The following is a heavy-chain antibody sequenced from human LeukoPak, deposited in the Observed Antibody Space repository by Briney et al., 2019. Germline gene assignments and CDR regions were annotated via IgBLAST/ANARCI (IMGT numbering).Heavy chain of an antibody. J-gene: IGHJ5*02. CDR3: ARGRYYDFWSGYSNWFDP. CDR2: INHSGST. Sequence: GSLRLSCAASGFTFSSYAMSWVRQAPGKGLEWIGEINHSGSTNYNPSLKSRVTISVDTSKNQFSLKLSSVTAADTAVYYCARGRYYDFWSGYSNWFDPWGQGTLVTVSS. CDR1: GFTFSSYA. D-gene: IGHD3-3*01. V-gene: IGHV4-34*01.